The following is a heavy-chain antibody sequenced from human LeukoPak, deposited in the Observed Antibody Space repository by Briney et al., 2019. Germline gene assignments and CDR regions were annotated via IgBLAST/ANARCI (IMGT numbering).Heavy chain of an antibody. V-gene: IGHV4-39*01. Sequence: SETLSLTCTVSGDSISSNSYYWGWIRHPPGKGLEWIRSIYYSGSTYNNPSLKSRVTISVDTSKNQFSLKLNSLTAADTAVYYCARHERNWNNGGCWGQGWLVTVSS. CDR3: ARHERNWNNGGC. CDR2: IYYSGST. J-gene: IGHJ4*02. D-gene: IGHD1/OR15-1a*01. CDR1: GDSISSNSYY.